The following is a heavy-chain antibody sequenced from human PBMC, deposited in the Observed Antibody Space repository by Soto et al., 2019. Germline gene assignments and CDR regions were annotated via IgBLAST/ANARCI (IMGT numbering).Heavy chain of an antibody. J-gene: IGHJ4*02. V-gene: IGHV4-59*12. Sequence: LSLTCTVSGGSISGYYWSWIRQPPGKGLEWIGYMYNTGSTNYSPSLESRVTLSVDESKNQFSLKMNSVTAADTAVYFCVMSPGWYKIDSWGQGILVTVSS. CDR1: GGSISGYY. D-gene: IGHD6-19*01. CDR3: VMSPGWYKIDS. CDR2: MYNTGST.